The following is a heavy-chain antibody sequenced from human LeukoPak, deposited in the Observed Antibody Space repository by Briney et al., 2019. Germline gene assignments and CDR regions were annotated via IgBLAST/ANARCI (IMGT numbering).Heavy chain of an antibody. D-gene: IGHD1-26*01. J-gene: IGHJ4*02. Sequence: GGSLRLSCATSGFTFSNFDLHWVRQATGEGLEWVSAIGTAGDTFYPGSVKGRFTISRENAKNSLSLQMNSLRAEDTAVYYCVRQQTPHGNFDYWGQGTLVTVSS. CDR3: VRQQTPHGNFDY. CDR2: IGTAGDT. CDR1: GFTFSNFD. V-gene: IGHV3-13*01.